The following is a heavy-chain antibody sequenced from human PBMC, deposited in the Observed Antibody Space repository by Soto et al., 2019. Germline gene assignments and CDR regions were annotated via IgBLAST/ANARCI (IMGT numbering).Heavy chain of an antibody. J-gene: IGHJ4*02. CDR2: IKPDGSDK. CDR3: ARTRAPNL. Sequence: GGSLRLSCTGSGFTFSSYYMNWVRQAPGKGLEWVANIKPDGSDKYYVDSVNGRFTISRDNAKNSLYLQMNSLRVEDTAVYYCARTRAPNLWGPGTLVTVSS. V-gene: IGHV3-7*01. CDR1: GFTFSSYY.